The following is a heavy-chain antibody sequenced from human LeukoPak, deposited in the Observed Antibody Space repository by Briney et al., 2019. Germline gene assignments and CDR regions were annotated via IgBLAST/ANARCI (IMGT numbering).Heavy chain of an antibody. Sequence: GGSLRLSCAASGFIFTDYGFHWVRQAPGKGLEWVAAIWSDATNMFYANSVKGRFFIQRDDYQNTVYLEMSSLRAEDTAVYYCATDAQRGFDYSNSFQYWGQGSLVTVSS. CDR3: ATDAQRGFDYSNSFQY. CDR1: GFIFTDYG. D-gene: IGHD4-11*01. CDR2: IWSDATNM. J-gene: IGHJ4*02. V-gene: IGHV3-33*01.